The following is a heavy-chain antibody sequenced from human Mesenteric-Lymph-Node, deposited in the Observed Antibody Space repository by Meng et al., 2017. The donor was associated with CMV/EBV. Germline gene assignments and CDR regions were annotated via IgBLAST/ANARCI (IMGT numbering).Heavy chain of an antibody. D-gene: IGHD3-22*01. V-gene: IGHV1-46*01. CDR1: GYTFTSYY. J-gene: IGHJ4*02. CDR2: INPSGGST. Sequence: ASVKVSCKASGYTFTSYYMHWVRQAPGQGLEWMGIINPSGGSTSYAQKFQGRVTMTRDTSISTAYMELSRLRSDDTAMYYCATSQTYYQSSDYYANYWGQGTLVTVSS. CDR3: ATSQTYYQSSDYYANY.